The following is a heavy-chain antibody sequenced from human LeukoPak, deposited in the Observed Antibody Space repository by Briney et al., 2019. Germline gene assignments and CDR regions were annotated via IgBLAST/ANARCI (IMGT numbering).Heavy chain of an antibody. CDR1: GFTFSSHW. Sequence: GGSLRLSCTASGFTFSSHWMHWVRQAPGKRLVWVSRIDGDGRSTSYADSVKGRFTISRDNAKNTLFLQMDSLRPEDTAFYYCARAGDSWGQGTLVTVSS. CDR3: ARAGDS. V-gene: IGHV3-74*01. CDR2: IDGDGRST. J-gene: IGHJ4*02.